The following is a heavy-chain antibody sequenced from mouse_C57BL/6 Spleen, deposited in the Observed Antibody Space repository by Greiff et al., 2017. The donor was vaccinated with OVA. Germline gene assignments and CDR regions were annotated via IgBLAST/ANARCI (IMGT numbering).Heavy chain of an antibody. Sequence: QVQLQQPGAELVMPGASVKLSCKASGYTFTSYWMHWVKQRPGQGLEWIGAIDPSDSYTNYNQKFKGKFTLTVDKSSSTADMQLSSLTSEDSAVYYCARTTTVHWYFDVWGTGTTVTVSS. CDR3: ARTTTVHWYFDV. CDR2: IDPSDSYT. J-gene: IGHJ1*03. CDR1: GYTFTSYW. D-gene: IGHD1-1*01. V-gene: IGHV1-69*01.